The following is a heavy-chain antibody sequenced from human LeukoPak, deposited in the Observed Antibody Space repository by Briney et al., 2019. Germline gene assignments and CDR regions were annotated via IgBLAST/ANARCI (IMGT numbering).Heavy chain of an antibody. CDR3: ASVPAATYFDY. V-gene: IGHV4-34*01. CDR2: INHSGST. CDR1: GGSFSGYY. D-gene: IGHD2-2*01. J-gene: IGHJ4*02. Sequence: SETLSLTCAVYGGSFSGYYWSWIRQPPGKGLEWIGEINHSGSTNYNPSLKSRVTISVDKSKNQFSLRLSSVTAADTAVYYCASVPAATYFDYWGQGTLVTVSS.